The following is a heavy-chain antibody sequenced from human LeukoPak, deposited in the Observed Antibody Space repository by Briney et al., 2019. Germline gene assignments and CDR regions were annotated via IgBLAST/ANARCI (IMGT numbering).Heavy chain of an antibody. V-gene: IGHV3-48*03. CDR3: ASAAPMIVGIDY. CDR2: ISSSGSTI. Sequence: PGGSLRLSXAASGFTFSSYEMNWVRQAPGKGLEWVSYISSSGSTIYYADSVKGRLTISRDNAKNSLYLQMNSLRAEDTAVYYCASAAPMIVGIDYWGQGTLVTVSS. J-gene: IGHJ4*02. D-gene: IGHD3-22*01. CDR1: GFTFSSYE.